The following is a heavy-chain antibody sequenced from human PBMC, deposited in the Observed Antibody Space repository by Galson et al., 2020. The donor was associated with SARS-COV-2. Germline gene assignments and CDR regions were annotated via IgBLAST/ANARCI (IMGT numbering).Heavy chain of an antibody. Sequence: SETLSLTCTVSGGSMRRSDYYWGWIRQPPGKGLEWIGSIHYSGSTYYNPSLKSRVTISIDTSKNQLSLRLTAATAEETAAYYGARQPYLLGSGPYPAGYWFDPWGQGTLVTVSS. V-gene: IGHV4-39*01. CDR1: GGSMRRSDYY. CDR2: IHYSGST. J-gene: IGHJ5*02. D-gene: IGHD3-10*01. CDR3: ARQPYLLGSGPYPAGYWFDP.